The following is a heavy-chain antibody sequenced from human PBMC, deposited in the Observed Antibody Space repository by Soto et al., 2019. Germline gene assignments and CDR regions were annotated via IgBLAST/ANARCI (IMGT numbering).Heavy chain of an antibody. V-gene: IGHV3-23*01. J-gene: IGHJ4*02. Sequence: GGSLRLSCAASEFNFISHAMNWVRQAPGGGLEWVADISCNDETKHYSHSAKGRFTISRDKPMNTLYLQMTGLRAEDTAIYYCARNVYYDGSGFNDYWGQGTLVTVSS. CDR3: ARNVYYDGSGFNDY. D-gene: IGHD3-22*01. CDR2: ISCNDETK. CDR1: EFNFISHA.